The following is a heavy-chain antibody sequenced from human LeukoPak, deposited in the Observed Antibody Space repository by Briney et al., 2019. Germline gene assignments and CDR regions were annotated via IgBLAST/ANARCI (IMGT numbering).Heavy chain of an antibody. CDR3: ARLPFSQRAGYYGMDV. D-gene: IGHD2-2*01. J-gene: IGHJ6*02. Sequence: PSETLSLTCAVYGESFSGYYWSWIHQPPGDGLEWIGEINQSGTCSYNPSLRSRFTILVDTSKNQLSLTLDSVTAADTAVYYCARLPFSQRAGYYGMDVCGQGTTVTVSS. CDR2: INQSGTC. CDR1: GESFSGYY. V-gene: IGHV4-34*01.